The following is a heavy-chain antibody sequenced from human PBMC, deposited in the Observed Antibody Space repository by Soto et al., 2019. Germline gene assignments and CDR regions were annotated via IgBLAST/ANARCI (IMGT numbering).Heavy chain of an antibody. CDR1: GGSFSGYY. D-gene: IGHD6-13*01. V-gene: IGHV4-34*01. CDR2: ITRSGST. Sequence: QVQLQQCGAGLLKPSETLSLTCAVYGGSFSGYYWSWIRQPPGKGLEWIGEITRSGSTNYNPSLKRRVNISVTTSKQQLSLSLKSVTAGDTAVYFCVRALAAVQEWGQGTLVNVSS. CDR3: VRALAAVQE. J-gene: IGHJ4*02.